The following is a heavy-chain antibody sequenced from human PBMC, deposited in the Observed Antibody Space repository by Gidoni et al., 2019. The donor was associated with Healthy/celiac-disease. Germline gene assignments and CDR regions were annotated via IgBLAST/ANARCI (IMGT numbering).Heavy chain of an antibody. Sequence: QVQLQQWGAGLLTPSETLSLTCAVYGGSFSGYYWSWIRQPPGKGLEWIGEINHSGSTNYNPSLKSRVTISVDTSKNQFSLKLSSVTAADTAVYYCATPRGGYYYQLRYWGQGTLVTVSS. CDR2: INHSGST. D-gene: IGHD3-22*01. CDR3: ATPRGGYYYQLRY. J-gene: IGHJ4*02. V-gene: IGHV4-34*01. CDR1: GGSFSGYY.